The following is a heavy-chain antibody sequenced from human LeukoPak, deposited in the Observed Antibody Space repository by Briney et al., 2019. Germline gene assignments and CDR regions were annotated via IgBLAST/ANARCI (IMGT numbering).Heavy chain of an antibody. CDR3: ARDASSGFTTATTDY. D-gene: IGHD6-19*01. V-gene: IGHV3-21*06. CDR1: GFTFSSYS. CDR2: ISSSSSYI. Sequence: PGGSLRLSCAASGFTFSSYSINRVRQAPGKGLEWVSSISSSSSYIYYADSVKGRYTISRDNAKNSLYLQMNSLRAEDTAVYYCARDASSGFTTATTDYWGQGTLVTVSS. J-gene: IGHJ4*02.